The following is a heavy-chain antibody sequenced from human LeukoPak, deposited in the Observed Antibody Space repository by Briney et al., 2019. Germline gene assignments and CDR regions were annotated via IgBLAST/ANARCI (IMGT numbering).Heavy chain of an antibody. D-gene: IGHD3-16*01. J-gene: IGHJ4*02. Sequence: PSETLSLTCTVSGGSISSYYWSWIRQPAGKGLEWIGRIYTSGSTNYNPSLKSRVTMSVDTSKNQFSLKLSSVTAADTAVYYCARGVTRPGGDVWNFDYWGQGTLVTVSS. V-gene: IGHV4-4*07. CDR3: ARGVTRPGGDVWNFDY. CDR1: GGSISSYY. CDR2: IYTSGST.